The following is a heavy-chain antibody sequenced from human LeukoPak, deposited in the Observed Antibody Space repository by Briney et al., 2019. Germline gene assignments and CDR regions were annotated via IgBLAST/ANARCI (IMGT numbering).Heavy chain of an antibody. V-gene: IGHV6-1*01. Sequence: SQTLSLTCAISGDSVSSNSAAWNWIRQSPSRGLEWLGRTYYRSKWYNDYAVSVKSRITINPDTSKDQFSLQLNSVTPEDTAVYYCARGQWLVPIYYYYYYMDVWGKGTTVTVSS. CDR3: ARGQWLVPIYYYYYYMDV. J-gene: IGHJ6*03. CDR1: GDSVSSNSAA. CDR2: TYYRSKWYN. D-gene: IGHD6-19*01.